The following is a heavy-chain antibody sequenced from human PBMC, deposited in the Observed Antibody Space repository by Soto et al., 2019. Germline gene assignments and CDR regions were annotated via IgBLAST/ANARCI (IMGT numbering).Heavy chain of an antibody. CDR1: GGTFSSYA. CDR2: IIPIFGTA. J-gene: IGHJ4*02. Sequence: QVQLVQSGAEVKKPGSSVKVSCKASGGTFSSYAISWVRQAPGQGLEWMGGIIPIFGTANYAQKLQGRVTIPADESTSTAYMELSSLRSEDTAVYYCARGQGYYYDSSGYYSYWGQGTLVTVSS. CDR3: ARGQGYYYDSSGYYSY. D-gene: IGHD3-22*01. V-gene: IGHV1-69*01.